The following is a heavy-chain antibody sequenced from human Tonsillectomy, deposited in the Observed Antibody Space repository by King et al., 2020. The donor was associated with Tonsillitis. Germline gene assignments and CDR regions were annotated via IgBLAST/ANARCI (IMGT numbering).Heavy chain of an antibody. CDR2: IISSGSPI. CDR1: GFTFSDFY. D-gene: IGHD4-23*01. V-gene: IGHV3-11*01. J-gene: IGHJ4*02. CDR3: ARGEAYGGNSPSDY. Sequence: QLVQSGGGLVKPGGSLRLSCAASGFTFSDFYMSWIRQAPGKGLEWVSYIISSGSPIYSADSVKGRFTISRDNAKNSLFLQMNSLRAEDTAVYYCARGEAYGGNSPSDYWGQGTLVTVSS.